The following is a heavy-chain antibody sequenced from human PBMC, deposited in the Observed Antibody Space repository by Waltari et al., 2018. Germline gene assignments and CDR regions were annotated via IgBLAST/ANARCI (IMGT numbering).Heavy chain of an antibody. Sequence: EVQLVESGGGLVQPGGSMRLACAASGISFSSFCMIWVRQAPGKGLEWVANIKQDGSEEYYVDSVKGRFTISKDNAKNSLYLQMNSLRAEDTAVYFCARERRGQSGWYYFDFWGQGSLVTVSS. D-gene: IGHD6-19*01. J-gene: IGHJ4*02. CDR1: GISFSSFC. CDR3: ARERRGQSGWYYFDF. CDR2: IKQDGSEE. V-gene: IGHV3-7*01.